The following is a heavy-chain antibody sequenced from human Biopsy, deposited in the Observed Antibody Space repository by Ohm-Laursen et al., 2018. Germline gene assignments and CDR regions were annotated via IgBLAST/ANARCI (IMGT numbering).Heavy chain of an antibody. Sequence: TLSLTCTVSGVSINTGGYYWTWIRQHPGTGLEGIGYIHYSGNTLYNPSLKSRLTISVDTSRNQFSLKLTSVTAADTALYYCTRAGGGKIYGLWGQGTLVTVSS. CDR3: TRAGGGKIYGL. V-gene: IGHV4-31*02. D-gene: IGHD3-16*01. J-gene: IGHJ4*02. CDR1: GVSINTGGYY. CDR2: IHYSGNT.